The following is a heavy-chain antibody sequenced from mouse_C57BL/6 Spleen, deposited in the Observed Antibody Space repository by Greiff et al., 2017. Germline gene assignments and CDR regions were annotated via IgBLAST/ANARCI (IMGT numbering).Heavy chain of an antibody. V-gene: IGHV1-15*01. CDR3: TRSHGSSYWYFDV. CDR2: IDPETGGT. CDR1: GYTFTDYE. D-gene: IGHD1-1*01. Sequence: VQLQQSGAELVRPGASVTLSCKASGYTFTDYEMHWVKQTPVHGLEWIGAIDPETGGTAYNQKFKGKAILTADKSASTAYMELRSLPSEDSSVYYCTRSHGSSYWYFDVWGTGTTVTVSS. J-gene: IGHJ1*03.